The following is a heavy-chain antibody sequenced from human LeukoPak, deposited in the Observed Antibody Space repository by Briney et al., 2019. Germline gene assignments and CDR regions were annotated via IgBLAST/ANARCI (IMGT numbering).Heavy chain of an antibody. D-gene: IGHD3-10*01. V-gene: IGHV1-46*01. CDR1: GYTFTNYY. Sequence: ASVKVSCKASGYTFTNYYIHWVRQAPGQGLEWMGIINPSGGTTSYAQRFQGRVTMTRDTTTTTVYMELSSLRYDDTAVYYCAREPRRGLLWFGEFVYWGQGTLVTVSS. CDR3: AREPRRGLLWFGEFVY. CDR2: INPSGGTT. J-gene: IGHJ4*02.